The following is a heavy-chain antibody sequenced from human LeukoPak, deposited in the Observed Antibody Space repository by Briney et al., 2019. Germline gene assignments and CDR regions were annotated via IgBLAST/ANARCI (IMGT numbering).Heavy chain of an antibody. CDR1: GFSFDDYA. Sequence: GGSLRLSCAASGFSFDDYAMHWVRQAPGKGLEWVSGISWNSGTIGYADSVKGLFTISRDNAKNSLYLQMNSLRTEDTALYYCAKDSVLNTFDIWGQGTMVTVSS. CDR2: ISWNSGTI. CDR3: AKDSVLNTFDI. D-gene: IGHD3-10*01. V-gene: IGHV3-9*01. J-gene: IGHJ3*02.